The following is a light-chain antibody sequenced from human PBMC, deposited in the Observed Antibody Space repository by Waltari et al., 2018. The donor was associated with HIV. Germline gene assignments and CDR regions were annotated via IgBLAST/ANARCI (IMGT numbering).Light chain of an antibody. Sequence: QSALTQPASVSGSPGQSLTISCTGTRSDVWSSNLVPWYQPYPGTALQLLIYEVTKRPSGVSNRFSGSKSGNTASLTISGLQAEDEADYYCCSYAGRRTYVFGTGTKVPVL. J-gene: IGLJ1*01. CDR1: RSDVWSSNL. CDR2: EVT. V-gene: IGLV2-23*02. CDR3: CSYAGRRTYV.